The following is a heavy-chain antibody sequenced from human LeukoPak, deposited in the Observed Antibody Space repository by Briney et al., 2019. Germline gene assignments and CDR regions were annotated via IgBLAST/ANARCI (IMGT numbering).Heavy chain of an antibody. V-gene: IGHV4-39*07. D-gene: IGHD6-19*01. CDR2: IYYSGST. CDR1: GGSISSSNYY. J-gene: IGHJ4*02. Sequence: SETLSLTCTVSGGSISSSNYYWGWIRQPPGKGLEWIGSIYYSGSTSYNPSLKSRVTISVDTSKNQFSLKLSSVTAADTAVYYCARNFSTGWFDYWGQGTLVTVSS. CDR3: ARNFSTGWFDY.